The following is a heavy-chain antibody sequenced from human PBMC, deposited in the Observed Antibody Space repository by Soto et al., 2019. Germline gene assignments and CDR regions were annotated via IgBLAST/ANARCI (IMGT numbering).Heavy chain of an antibody. CDR3: ARAPSSDYYDSSGYFRD. J-gene: IGHJ4*02. D-gene: IGHD3-22*01. CDR1: GYTFTGYY. Sequence: QVQLVQSGAEVKKPGASVKVSCKASGYTFTGYYMHWVRQAPGQGLEWMGWINPNSGGTNYAQKFQGWVTMTRDTSISTAYMELSRLRSDDTAVYYCARAPSSDYYDSSGYFRDWGQGTLVTVSS. V-gene: IGHV1-2*04. CDR2: INPNSGGT.